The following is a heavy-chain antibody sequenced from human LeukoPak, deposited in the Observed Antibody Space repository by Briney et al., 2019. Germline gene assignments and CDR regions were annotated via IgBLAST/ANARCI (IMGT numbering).Heavy chain of an antibody. CDR2: INPSGGST. J-gene: IGHJ6*02. Sequence: ASVKVPCKASGYTFTSYYMHWVRQAPGQGLEWMGIINPSGGSTSYAQKFQGRVTMTRDTSTSTVYMELSSLSSEDTAVYYCARDGRLSTHRPHSPGMDVWGQGTTVTVSS. V-gene: IGHV1-46*01. CDR3: ARDGRLSTHRPHSPGMDV. D-gene: IGHD1-1*01. CDR1: GYTFTSYY.